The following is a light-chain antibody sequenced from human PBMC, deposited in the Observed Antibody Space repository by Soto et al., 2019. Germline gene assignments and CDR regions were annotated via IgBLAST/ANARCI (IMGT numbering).Light chain of an antibody. CDR1: QSINNL. Sequence: DVQMTQSPSTLSASVGDRVTITCRASQSINNLLAWYQQKPGKAPKFLIYDVSTLESGVPSRFSGGGSGTEFTLTISSLQPDDFATYYCQQYNSYSRTFGQGTKVDIK. CDR3: QQYNSYSRT. CDR2: DVS. J-gene: IGKJ1*01. V-gene: IGKV1-5*01.